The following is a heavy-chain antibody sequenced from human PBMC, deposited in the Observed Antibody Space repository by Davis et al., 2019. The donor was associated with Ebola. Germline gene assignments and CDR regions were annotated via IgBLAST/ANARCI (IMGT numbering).Heavy chain of an antibody. CDR3: TTPGGQDSGYDVFDI. D-gene: IGHD5-12*01. J-gene: IGHJ3*02. Sequence: AASVTVSCKASGYTFTNYYMHWVRQAPGQGLAWMGMINPNDGRTIYAQKFQGRVTVTRDTSTTTVYMDLSSLSSEDTALYYCTTPGGQDSGYDVFDIWGQGTMVTVSS. CDR1: GYTFTNYY. V-gene: IGHV1-46*03. CDR2: INPNDGRT.